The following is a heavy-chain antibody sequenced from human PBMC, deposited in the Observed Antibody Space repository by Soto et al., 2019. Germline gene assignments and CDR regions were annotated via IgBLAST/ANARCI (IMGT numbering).Heavy chain of an antibody. D-gene: IGHD3-16*01. J-gene: IGHJ4*02. V-gene: IGHV1-18*01. CDR1: GYTFTTYG. CDR2: ISGYNGQT. Sequence: ASVKVSCKASGYTFTTYGISLVRLAPGQGLEWLGWISGYNGQTNYAPRFRDRVTLTTDTSTSTANIGLRSLRSDDTAVYYCARDAQGVFLHYWXQGTLVTVSS. CDR3: ARDAQGVFLHY.